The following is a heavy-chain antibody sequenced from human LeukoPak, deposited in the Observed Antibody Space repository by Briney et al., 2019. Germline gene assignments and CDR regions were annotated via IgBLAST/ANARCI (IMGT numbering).Heavy chain of an antibody. Sequence: KSSETLSLTCTVSGGSISSSSYYWGWIRQPPGKGLEWIGSIYYSGSTYYNPSLKSRVTISVDTSKNQFSLKLSSVTAADTAVYYCARQLWFGEFRLEGNDSWGQGTLVTVSS. CDR3: ARQLWFGEFRLEGNDS. V-gene: IGHV4-39*01. CDR1: GGSISSSSYY. D-gene: IGHD3-10*01. J-gene: IGHJ4*02. CDR2: IYYSGST.